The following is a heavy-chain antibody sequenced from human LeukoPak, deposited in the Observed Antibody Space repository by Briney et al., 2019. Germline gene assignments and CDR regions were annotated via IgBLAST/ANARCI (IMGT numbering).Heavy chain of an antibody. CDR3: ARVPYYDFWSGYYGYYFDY. CDR1: GDSVSSNSAA. V-gene: IGHV6-1*01. CDR2: TYYRSKWYN. J-gene: IGHJ4*02. Sequence: SQTLSLTCAISGDSVSSNSAAWNWIRQSPSRGLEWLGRTYYRSKWYNDYAVSVKSRITINPDTSKNQFSLQLNSVTPEDTAVYYCARVPYYDFWSGYYGYYFDYWGQGTLVTVSS. D-gene: IGHD3-3*01.